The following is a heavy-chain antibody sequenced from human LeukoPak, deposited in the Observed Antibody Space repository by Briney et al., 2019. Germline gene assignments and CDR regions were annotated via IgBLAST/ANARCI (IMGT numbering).Heavy chain of an antibody. CDR2: IQYDGSNQ. D-gene: IGHD4-17*01. J-gene: IGHJ4*02. Sequence: GGSLRLSCAASGFTFSSYGMHWVRQAPGKGLEWVAYIQYDGSNQQYADSVKGRFSISRDNSKNILYLQMNSLRAEDTAVYYCATSGDSEDYGDYAGDYWGQGTLVTVSS. CDR3: ATSGDSEDYGDYAGDY. CDR1: GFTFSSYG. V-gene: IGHV3-30*02.